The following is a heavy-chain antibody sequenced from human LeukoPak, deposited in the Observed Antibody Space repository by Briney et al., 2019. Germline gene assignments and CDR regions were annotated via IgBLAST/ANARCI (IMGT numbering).Heavy chain of an antibody. CDR1: GFIFSSLA. V-gene: IGHV3-23*01. CDR2: INAVDANT. J-gene: IGHJ4*02. Sequence: GGSLRLSCAASGFIFSSLAMTWVRQAPGKGLEWVSTINAVDANTYYADSVKGRFTVSRDNSRNTLYLQMNSLRAEDTAVYYCAKRFLGANWGQGTLVIVSS. D-gene: IGHD3-10*01. CDR3: AKRFLGAN.